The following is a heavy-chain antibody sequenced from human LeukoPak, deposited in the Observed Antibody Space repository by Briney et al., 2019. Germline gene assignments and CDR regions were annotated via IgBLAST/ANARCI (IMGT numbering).Heavy chain of an antibody. Sequence: GSSVKVSCKASGGTFSSYAINWVRQAPGQGLEWMGGIIPIFGTANYAQKFQGRVTITADESTSTAYMELSSLRSEDTAVYYCARESDVEMATISLDYWGQGTLVTVSS. CDR2: IIPIFGTA. V-gene: IGHV1-69*01. CDR3: ARESDVEMATISLDY. CDR1: GGTFSSYA. J-gene: IGHJ4*02. D-gene: IGHD5-24*01.